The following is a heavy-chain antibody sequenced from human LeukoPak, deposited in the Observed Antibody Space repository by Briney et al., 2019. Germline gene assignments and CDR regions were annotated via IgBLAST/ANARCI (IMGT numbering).Heavy chain of an antibody. CDR2: IYSGGST. CDR3: ARGDYYGSGSKAFDI. CDR1: GFTVSSNY. V-gene: IGHV3-53*01. Sequence: PGGSLRLSCAASGFTVSSNYMSWVRQAPGKGLEWVSVIYSGGSTYYADSVKGRFTISRDNSKNTLYLQMNSLRAEDTAVYYCARGDYYGSGSKAFDIWGQGTMVTVSS. D-gene: IGHD3-10*01. J-gene: IGHJ3*02.